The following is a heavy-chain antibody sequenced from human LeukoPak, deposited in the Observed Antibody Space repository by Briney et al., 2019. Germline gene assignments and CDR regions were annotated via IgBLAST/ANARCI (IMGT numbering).Heavy chain of an antibody. D-gene: IGHD2-2*01. CDR3: AGRGGRYCSSTSCYYYYGMDV. V-gene: IGHV5-51*01. Sequence: GESLKISCKGSGYSFTSYWIGWVRQMPGKGLEWMGIIYPGDSDTGYSPSFQGQVTISADKSISTAYLQWSSLKASDTAMYYCAGRGGRYCSSTSCYYYYGMDVWGQGTTVTVSS. CDR2: IYPGDSDT. CDR1: GYSFTSYW. J-gene: IGHJ6*02.